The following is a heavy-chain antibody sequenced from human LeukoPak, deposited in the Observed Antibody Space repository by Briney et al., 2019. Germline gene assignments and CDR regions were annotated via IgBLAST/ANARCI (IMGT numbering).Heavy chain of an antibody. J-gene: IGHJ4*02. V-gene: IGHV6-1*01. Sequence: PSQTLSLTCAISGXSVSSNSAAWNWIRQSPSRGLEWLGRTYYRSKWYNDYAVSVKSRISVNPDTSKNQFSLQLNSVTPDDTAVYYCARGGIGYCSSTSCYFDCWGQGTLVTVSS. CDR3: ARGGIGYCSSTSCYFDC. CDR2: TYYRSKWYN. CDR1: GXSVSSNSAA. D-gene: IGHD2-2*01.